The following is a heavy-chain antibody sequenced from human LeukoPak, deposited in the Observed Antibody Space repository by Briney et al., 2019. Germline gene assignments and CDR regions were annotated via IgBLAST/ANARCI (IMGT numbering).Heavy chain of an antibody. D-gene: IGHD5-18*01. V-gene: IGHV4-38-2*01. Sequence: PSETLSLTCAVSGYSISSGYYWGWIRQPPGKGLEWIGSIYHSGSTYYNPSLKSRVTISVDTSKSQFSLKLSSVTAADTAVYYCARRRTRGYSYGSGVDYWGQGTLVTVSS. J-gene: IGHJ4*02. CDR1: GYSISSGYY. CDR3: ARRRTRGYSYGSGVDY. CDR2: IYHSGST.